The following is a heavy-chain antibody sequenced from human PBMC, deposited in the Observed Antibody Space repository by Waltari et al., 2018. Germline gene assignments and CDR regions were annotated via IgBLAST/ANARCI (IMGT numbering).Heavy chain of an antibody. Sequence: QVQLVQSGAEVKKPGSSVKVSCKASGGTFSRYAISWVRQAPGQVLEWMGGIIPIFGTANYAQKFQGRVTITTDESTSTAYMELSSLRSEDTAVYYCARGGVHGLNCGGDCYSQYFQHWGQGTLVTVSS. V-gene: IGHV1-69*05. CDR3: ARGGVHGLNCGGDCYSQYFQH. J-gene: IGHJ1*01. D-gene: IGHD2-21*01. CDR1: GGTFSRYA. CDR2: IIPIFGTA.